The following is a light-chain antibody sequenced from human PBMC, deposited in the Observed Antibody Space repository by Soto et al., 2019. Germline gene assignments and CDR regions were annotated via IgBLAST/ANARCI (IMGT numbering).Light chain of an antibody. Sequence: EIVMTQSPVTLSVSPGDRVTLSCRASQPINSNLAWYQHKPGQAPRLLISGASIRATGIPGRFSGSGSGAEFTLTISSLQSEDLAVYYCQRYGDWTRITFGQGTRLEI. CDR3: QRYGDWTRIT. CDR1: QPINSN. J-gene: IGKJ5*01. V-gene: IGKV3-15*01. CDR2: GAS.